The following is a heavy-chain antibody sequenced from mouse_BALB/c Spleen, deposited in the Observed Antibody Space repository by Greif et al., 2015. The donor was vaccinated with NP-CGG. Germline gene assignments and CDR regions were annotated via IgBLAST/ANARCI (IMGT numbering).Heavy chain of an antibody. Sequence: EVKVVDSGGGLVQPGGSMKLSCVASGFTFSNYWMNWVRQSPEKGLEWVAEIRLKSNNYATHYAESVKGRFTISRDDSKSSVYLQMNSLRAEDTGIYYCTTTTVVPYYFDYWGQGTTLTVSS. CDR2: IRLKSNNYAT. J-gene: IGHJ2*01. CDR3: TTTTVVPYYFDY. D-gene: IGHD1-1*01. V-gene: IGHV6-6*02. CDR1: GFTFSNYW.